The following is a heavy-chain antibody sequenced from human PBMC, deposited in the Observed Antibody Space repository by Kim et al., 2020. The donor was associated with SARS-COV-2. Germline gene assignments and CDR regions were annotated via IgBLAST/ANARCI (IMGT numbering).Heavy chain of an antibody. D-gene: IGHD4-17*01. CDR1: GGSFSGYY. V-gene: IGHV4-34*01. CDR3: ARKNPDYGDYSFDP. Sequence: SETLSLTCAVYGGSFSGYYWSWIRQPPGKGLEWIGEINHSGSTNYNPSLKSRVTISVDTSKNQFSLKLSSVTAADTAVYYCARKNPDYGDYSFDPWGQGT. CDR2: INHSGST. J-gene: IGHJ5*02.